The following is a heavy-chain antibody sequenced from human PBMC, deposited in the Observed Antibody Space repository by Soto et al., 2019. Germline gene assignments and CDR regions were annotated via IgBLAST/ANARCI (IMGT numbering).Heavy chain of an antibody. Sequence: SVKVSCKASGGTFSSYAISWVRQAPGQGLEWMGGIIPIFGTANYAQKFQGRVTITADESTSTAYMELSSLRSEDTAVYYCARSVVTAVTIYYYYGMDVWGQGTTVTVSS. D-gene: IGHD2-21*02. CDR3: ARSVVTAVTIYYYYGMDV. CDR2: IIPIFGTA. CDR1: GGTFSSYA. J-gene: IGHJ6*02. V-gene: IGHV1-69*13.